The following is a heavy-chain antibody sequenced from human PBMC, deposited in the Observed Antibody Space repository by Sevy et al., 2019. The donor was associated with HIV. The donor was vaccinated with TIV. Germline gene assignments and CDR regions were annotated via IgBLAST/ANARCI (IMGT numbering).Heavy chain of an antibody. Sequence: GGSLRLSCAVSGFTFSRHYMTWVRQAPGKGLEWVANIKQDGTVEYYVDSVKGRFTISRDNAKNSLYLQMNSLRAEDTAVYYCARGSGWLTDYWGQGTLVTVSS. V-gene: IGHV3-7*01. J-gene: IGHJ4*02. D-gene: IGHD6-19*01. CDR1: GFTFSRHY. CDR3: ARGSGWLTDY. CDR2: IKQDGTVE.